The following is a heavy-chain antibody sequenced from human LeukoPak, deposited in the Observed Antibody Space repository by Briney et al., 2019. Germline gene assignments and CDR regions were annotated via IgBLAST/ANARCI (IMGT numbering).Heavy chain of an antibody. J-gene: IGHJ4*02. Sequence: SETLSLTCTVSGGSISSYYWSWIRQPPGKGLEWIGSIYYSGTIYYNPSLKSRVTISVDTSKTQFSLKLSFVTAADTAVYYCARVQYYDSGANYWRYYFDYWGQGTLVTVSS. CDR2: IYYSGTI. CDR3: ARVQYYDSGANYWRYYFDY. V-gene: IGHV4-59*12. D-gene: IGHD3-22*01. CDR1: GGSISSYY.